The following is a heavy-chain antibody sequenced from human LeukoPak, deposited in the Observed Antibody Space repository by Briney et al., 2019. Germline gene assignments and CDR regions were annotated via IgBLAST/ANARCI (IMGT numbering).Heavy chain of an antibody. CDR3: ARGVARADRSGYCSSTSCPRPYYFDY. Sequence: ASVKVSCKASGYTFTSFDINWVRQATGQGLEWMGWRNPNSGNTSYAQKFQGRVTMTTNTSISTAYMELSILRSEDTAVYYCARGVARADRSGYCSSTSCPRPYYFDYWGQGTLVTVSS. D-gene: IGHD2-2*01. J-gene: IGHJ4*02. CDR2: RNPNSGNT. V-gene: IGHV1-8*01. CDR1: GYTFTSFD.